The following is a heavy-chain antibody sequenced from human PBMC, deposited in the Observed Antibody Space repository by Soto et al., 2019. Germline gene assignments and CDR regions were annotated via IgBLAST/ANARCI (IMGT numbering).Heavy chain of an antibody. CDR2: IYYSGST. V-gene: IGHV4-59*08. J-gene: IGHJ6*04. CDR3: ARRLGSSWYTFLDV. Sequence: QVQLQESGPGLVKPSETLSLTCTVSGGSISSYFWSWIRQPPGKGLEWIGYIYYSGSTNYNPSLKSRVTISVDTSKNQFSLKLSSVTAADTAVYYCARRLGSSWYTFLDVWGKGTTVTVSS. D-gene: IGHD6-13*01. CDR1: GGSISSYF.